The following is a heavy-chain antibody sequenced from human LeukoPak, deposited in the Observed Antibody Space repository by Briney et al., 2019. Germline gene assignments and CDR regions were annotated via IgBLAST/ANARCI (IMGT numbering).Heavy chain of an antibody. Sequence: PGGSLRPSCAASGFTFSNAWMSWVRQAPGKGLEWVGRIKSKTDGGTTDYAAPVKGRFTILRDDSKNTLYLQMNSLKTEDTAVYYCTTTSQASYYDGDYWFDPWGQGTLVTVSS. D-gene: IGHD3-22*01. CDR1: GFTFSNAW. V-gene: IGHV3-15*01. J-gene: IGHJ5*02. CDR2: IKSKTDGGTT. CDR3: TTTSQASYYDGDYWFDP.